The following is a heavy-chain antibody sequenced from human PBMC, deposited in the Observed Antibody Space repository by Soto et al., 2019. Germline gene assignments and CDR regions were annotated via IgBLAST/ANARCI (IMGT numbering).Heavy chain of an antibody. Sequence: GGSMRLSCAASGFTFSSYGMHWVRQAPGKGLEWVAVISYDGSNKYYADSVKGRFTISRDNSKNTLYLQMNSLRAEDTAVYYCAKGNVDIVATSLYYYYYGMDVWGRGTTVTVSS. D-gene: IGHD5-12*01. CDR3: AKGNVDIVATSLYYYYYGMDV. J-gene: IGHJ6*02. V-gene: IGHV3-30*18. CDR2: ISYDGSNK. CDR1: GFTFSSYG.